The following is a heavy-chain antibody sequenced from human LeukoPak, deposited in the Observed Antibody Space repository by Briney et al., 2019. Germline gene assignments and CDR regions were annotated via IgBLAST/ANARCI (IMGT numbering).Heavy chain of an antibody. J-gene: IGHJ4*02. V-gene: IGHV4-34*01. CDR1: GGSFSGYY. CDR2: INHSGST. CDR3: ARESGYYDSSGYRRYYFDY. D-gene: IGHD3-22*01. Sequence: SETLSLTCAVYGGSFSGYYWSWIRQPPGKGLEWIGEINHSGSTNYNPSLKSRVTISVDTSKNHFSLKLSSVTAADTAVYYCARESGYYDSSGYRRYYFDYWGQGTLVTVSS.